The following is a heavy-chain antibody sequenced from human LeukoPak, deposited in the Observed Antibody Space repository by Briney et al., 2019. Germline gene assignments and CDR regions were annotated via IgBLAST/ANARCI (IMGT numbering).Heavy chain of an antibody. V-gene: IGHV4-39*01. Sequence: SETLSLTCSVSGGFSGGSNTSSSFYWGWIRQPPGKGLEWIGTIYYNGSTYYNPSLKSRVTISVDTSKNQFSLKLSSVTAADTAVYYCERLRFPRTSYWFDPWGQGTLVTVSS. D-gene: IGHD1-1*01. CDR2: IYYNGST. J-gene: IGHJ5*02. CDR1: GGSNTSSSFY. CDR3: ERLRFPRTSYWFDP.